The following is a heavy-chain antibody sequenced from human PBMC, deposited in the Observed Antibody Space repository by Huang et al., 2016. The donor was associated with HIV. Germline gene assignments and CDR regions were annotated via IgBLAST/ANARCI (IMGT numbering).Heavy chain of an antibody. D-gene: IGHD3-10*01. CDR3: ARAVVRGLIIRFDP. J-gene: IGHJ5*02. CDR1: GYIFTDYY. CDR2: VNPKSGAT. V-gene: IGHV1-2*02. Sequence: QVQLVQSGAEVKKPGASVKVSCRTSGYIFTDYYIHWVRQAPGQGLGWRGWVNPKSGATNQAQRVQGMLPMTTDTSTSAVYMELANLRSDDTAVYYCARAVVRGLIIRFDPWGQGTLVTVSS.